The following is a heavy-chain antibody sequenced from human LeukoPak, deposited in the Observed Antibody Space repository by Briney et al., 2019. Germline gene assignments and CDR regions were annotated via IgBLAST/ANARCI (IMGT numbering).Heavy chain of an antibody. CDR2: INPSGGST. CDR3: AIASPGIAAAVLFRPIDH. D-gene: IGHD6-13*01. CDR1: GYTFTSYY. V-gene: IGHV1-46*01. Sequence: GASVKVSCKASGYTFTSYYMHWVRQAPGQGLEWMGIINPSGGSTSYAQKFQGRVTMTRDTSTSTVYMELSSLRSEDTAVYYCAIASPGIAAAVLFRPIDHWGQGTLVTVSS. J-gene: IGHJ4*02.